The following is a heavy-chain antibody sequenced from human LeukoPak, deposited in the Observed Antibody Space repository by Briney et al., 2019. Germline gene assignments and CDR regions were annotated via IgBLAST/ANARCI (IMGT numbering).Heavy chain of an antibody. J-gene: IGHJ4*02. CDR2: IIPIFGTA. V-gene: IGHV1-69*01. Sequence: ASVKVSCKASGGTFSSYAISWVRQAPGQGLEWMGGIIPIFGTANYAQKFQGRVTITADESTSTAYMELSSLRSEDTAVYYCARDPYYYDSSGYYPFDYWGQGTLVTVSS. CDR3: ARDPYYYDSSGYYPFDY. CDR1: GGTFSSYA. D-gene: IGHD3-22*01.